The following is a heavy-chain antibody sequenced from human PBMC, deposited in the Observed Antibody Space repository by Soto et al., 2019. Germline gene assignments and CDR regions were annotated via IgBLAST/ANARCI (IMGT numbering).Heavy chain of an antibody. V-gene: IGHV2-5*02. CDR2: IYWDDDK. CDR1: GFSLSTSGVG. Sequence: QITLKESGPTLVKPTQTLTLTCTFSGFSLSTSGVGVGWIRQPPGKALEWLALIYWDDDKRYSPSLKSRLTITKDTSKTQVVLTMTNMDPVDTATYYFAHTVRGYSYGYGGNYFDYWGQGTLVTVSS. CDR3: AHTVRGYSYGYGGNYFDY. J-gene: IGHJ4*02. D-gene: IGHD5-18*01.